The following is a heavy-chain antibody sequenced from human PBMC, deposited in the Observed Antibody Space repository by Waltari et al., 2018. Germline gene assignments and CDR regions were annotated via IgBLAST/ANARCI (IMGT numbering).Heavy chain of an antibody. CDR2: TSYDGTT. CDR1: GDSLMYNLYY. V-gene: IGHV4-39*07. Sequence: QPQLQESGPRLVKPSETLSLTCSVSGDSLMYNLYYLGWIRQPPGKGLEWIGSTSYDGTTHDNSTLKCRATISVDPTKNQFSLEISSTTAADTAVYYCAREPLEPAYGSGSYSPYWGQGTLVIVSS. D-gene: IGHD3-10*01. CDR3: AREPLEPAYGSGSYSPY. J-gene: IGHJ4*02.